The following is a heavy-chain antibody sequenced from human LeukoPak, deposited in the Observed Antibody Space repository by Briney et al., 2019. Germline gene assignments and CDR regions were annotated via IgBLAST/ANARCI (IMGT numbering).Heavy chain of an antibody. CDR2: IYSAGTT. D-gene: IGHD5-18*01. CDR1: GFSVSDNY. J-gene: IGHJ4*02. CDR3: ARAQVGKIHLWDYYFDY. Sequence: PGGPLRLSCAASGFSVSDNYISWVRQAPGKGLEWVALIYSAGTTHADSVRGRFTISRDKSKNMLYLQMNSLRAEDTAVYFGARAQVGKIHLWDYYFDYWGQGTLVTVSS. V-gene: IGHV3-66*01.